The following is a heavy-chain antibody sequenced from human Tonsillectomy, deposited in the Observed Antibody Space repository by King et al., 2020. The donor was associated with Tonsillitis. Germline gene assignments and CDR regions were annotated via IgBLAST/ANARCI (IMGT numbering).Heavy chain of an antibody. CDR1: GFTFSSYW. D-gene: IGHD5-18*01. CDR2: INSDGSST. J-gene: IGHJ3*01. CDR3: ASRYTDGDTDAFDF. V-gene: IGHV3-74*01. Sequence: VQLVESGGGLVQPGGSLRLSCAASGFTFSSYWMHWVRQAPGKGLVWVSRINSDGSSTSYADSVKGRFTISRDNAKNTLYLQMNSLRAEDTAVYYCASRYTDGDTDAFDFWGQGTMVTVSS.